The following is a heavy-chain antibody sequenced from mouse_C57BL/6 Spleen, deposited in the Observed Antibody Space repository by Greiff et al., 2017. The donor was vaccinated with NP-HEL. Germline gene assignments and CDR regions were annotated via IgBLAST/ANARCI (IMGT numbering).Heavy chain of an antibody. CDR1: GYTFTDYY. V-gene: IGHV1-26*01. Sequence: EVQLQQSGPELVKPGASVKISCKASGYTFTDYYMNWVKQSHGKSLEWIGDINPNNGGTSYNQKFKGKATLTVDKSSSTAYMELRSLTSEDSAVYYCATGATLAWFAYWGQGTLVTVSA. J-gene: IGHJ3*01. CDR2: INPNNGGT. CDR3: ATGATLAWFAY.